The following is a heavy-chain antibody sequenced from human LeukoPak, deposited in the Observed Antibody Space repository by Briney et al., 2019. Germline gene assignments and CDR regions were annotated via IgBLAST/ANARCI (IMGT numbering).Heavy chain of an antibody. CDR2: IYTSGST. D-gene: IGHD6-13*01. CDR3: AGGHFPGIAADKPGGNWFDP. J-gene: IGHJ5*02. CDR1: GDSVSSGDYY. V-gene: IGHV4-61*02. Sequence: PSQTLSLTCTVSGDSVSSGDYYWSWIRQPAGKGLEWIGRIYTSGSTNYNPSLKSRVTISVDTSKNQFSLKLSSVTAADTAVYYCAGGHFPGIAADKPGGNWFDPWGQGTLVTVSS.